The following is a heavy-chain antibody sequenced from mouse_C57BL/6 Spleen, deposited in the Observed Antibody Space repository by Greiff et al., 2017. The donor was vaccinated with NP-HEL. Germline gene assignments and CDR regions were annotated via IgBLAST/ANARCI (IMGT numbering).Heavy chain of an antibody. Sequence: QVQLQQPGAELVKPGASVNLSCKASAYPFPSYWMPWVKQRPGQALDWIGMFHPNSGSTNYNEKFKSKATLTVDKSSSTAYMQLSSLTSEDSAVYYCARSPYITTVVASGMDYWGQGTSVTVSS. J-gene: IGHJ4*01. V-gene: IGHV1-64*01. D-gene: IGHD1-1*01. CDR2: FHPNSGST. CDR3: ARSPYITTVVASGMDY. CDR1: AYPFPSYW.